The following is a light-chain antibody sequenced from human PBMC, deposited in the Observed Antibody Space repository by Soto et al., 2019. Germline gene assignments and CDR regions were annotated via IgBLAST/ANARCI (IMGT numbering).Light chain of an antibody. Sequence: QSVLTQPASVSGSPGQSITISCTGTSSDVGGYNYVSWYQQHPGKAPKLMIYEVSNRPSGVSNSFSGSKSGNTASLTISGLQAEDEADYYCSSYTSSSTLLFGGGTKLTVL. V-gene: IGLV2-14*01. CDR3: SSYTSSSTLL. CDR2: EVS. CDR1: SSDVGGYNY. J-gene: IGLJ2*01.